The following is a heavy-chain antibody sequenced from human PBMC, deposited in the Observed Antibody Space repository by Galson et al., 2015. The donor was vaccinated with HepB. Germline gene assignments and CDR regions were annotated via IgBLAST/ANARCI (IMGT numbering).Heavy chain of an antibody. D-gene: IGHD3-22*01. CDR3: AADSSDYYDSSGRDAFDI. J-gene: IGHJ3*02. Sequence: SVKVSCKASGFTFTSSAMQWVRQARGQRLEWIGWIVVGSGNTNYAQKFQERVTITRDMSTSTAYTELSSLRSEDTAVYYCAADSSDYYDSSGRDAFDIWGQGTMVTVSS. CDR1: GFTFTSSA. CDR2: IVVGSGNT. V-gene: IGHV1-58*02.